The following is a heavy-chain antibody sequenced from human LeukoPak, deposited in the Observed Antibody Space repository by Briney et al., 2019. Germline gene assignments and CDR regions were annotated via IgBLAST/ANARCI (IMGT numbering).Heavy chain of an antibody. V-gene: IGHV4-59*01. CDR3: ARDGIVVVPAAPEFYYYYYGMDV. J-gene: IGHJ6*02. CDR1: GGSISSYY. CDR2: IYYSGST. Sequence: SETLSLTCTVSGGSISSYYWSWIRQPPGKGLEWIGYIYYSGSTNYNPSLKSRVTISVDTSKNQFSLKLSSVTAADTAVCYCARDGIVVVPAAPEFYYYYYGMDVWGQGTTVTVSS. D-gene: IGHD2-2*01.